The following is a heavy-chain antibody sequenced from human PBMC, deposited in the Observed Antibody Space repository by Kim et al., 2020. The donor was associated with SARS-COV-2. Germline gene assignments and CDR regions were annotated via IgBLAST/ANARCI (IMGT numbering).Heavy chain of an antibody. CDR1: GGSISSGGYY. CDR2: IYYSGST. D-gene: IGHD5-12*01. Sequence: SETLSLTCTVSGGSISSGGYYWSWIRQHPGKGLEWIGYIYYSGSTYYNPSLKSRVTISVDTSKNQFSLKLSSVTAADTAVYYCARKGTSGYENWGQGTLVTVSS. V-gene: IGHV4-31*03. CDR3: ARKGTSGYEN. J-gene: IGHJ4*02.